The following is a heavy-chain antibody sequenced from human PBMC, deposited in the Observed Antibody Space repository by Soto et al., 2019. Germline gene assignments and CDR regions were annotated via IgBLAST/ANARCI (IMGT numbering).Heavy chain of an antibody. D-gene: IGHD5-18*01. J-gene: IGHJ4*02. Sequence: ASVKVSCMASGYTFTSYYMHWVRQAPGQGLEWMGIINPSGGSTSYAQKFQGRVTMTRDTSTSTVYMELSSLRSEDTAVYYCARAPPYKSRDGYKGPIDYLGQGTLSIVSS. CDR2: INPSGGST. V-gene: IGHV1-46*01. CDR3: ARAPPYKSRDGYKGPIDY. CDR1: GYTFTSYY.